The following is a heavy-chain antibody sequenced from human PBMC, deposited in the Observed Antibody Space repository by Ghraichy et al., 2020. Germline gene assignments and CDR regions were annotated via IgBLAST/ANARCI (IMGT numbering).Heavy chain of an antibody. V-gene: IGHV4-39*01. CDR1: GGSISSSSYY. CDR2: IYYSGST. CDR3: ARRPCSTSCYKGAGYFDY. J-gene: IGHJ4*02. Sequence: SQTLSLTCTVSGGSISSSSYYWGWIRQPPGKGLEWIGSIYYSGSTYYNPSLKSRVTISVDTSKNQFSLKLSSVTAADTAVYYCARRPCSTSCYKGAGYFDYWGQGTLVTVSS. D-gene: IGHD2-2*02.